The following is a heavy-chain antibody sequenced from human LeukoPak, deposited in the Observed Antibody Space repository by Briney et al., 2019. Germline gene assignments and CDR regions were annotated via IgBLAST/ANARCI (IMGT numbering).Heavy chain of an antibody. J-gene: IGHJ5*02. V-gene: IGHV4-39*07. D-gene: IGHD2-15*01. Sequence: SETLSLTCTVSGGSISSSSYYWGWIRQPPGKGLEWIGNIYYSGSTYYNPSLKSRVTISVDTSNNQFSLKLSSVTAADTAVYYCARVVVPGWFDPWGQGTPVTVSS. CDR2: IYYSGST. CDR1: GGSISSSSYY. CDR3: ARVVVPGWFDP.